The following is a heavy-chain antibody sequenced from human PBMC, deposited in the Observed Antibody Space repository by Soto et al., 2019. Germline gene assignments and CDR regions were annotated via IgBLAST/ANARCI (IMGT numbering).Heavy chain of an antibody. V-gene: IGHV3-30*03. Sequence: LRLSCAASGFTFSSYGMHWVRQAPGKGLEWVAVISYDGSNKYYADSVKGRFTISRDNSKNTLYLQMNSLRAEDTAVYYCAVYYYGSSGAFDYWGQGTLVTVSS. D-gene: IGHD3-22*01. CDR3: AVYYYGSSGAFDY. CDR2: ISYDGSNK. J-gene: IGHJ4*02. CDR1: GFTFSSYG.